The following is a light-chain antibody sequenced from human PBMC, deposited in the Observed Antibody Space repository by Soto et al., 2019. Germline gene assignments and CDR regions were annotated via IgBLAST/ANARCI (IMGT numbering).Light chain of an antibody. CDR1: QSVSSR. J-gene: IGKJ1*01. CDR2: DAS. CDR3: RHYNNWPPET. V-gene: IGKV3-15*01. Sequence: ERVMTQSPATLSVSPGERATLSSRASQSVSSRLAWYQQKRGQAPRLLIYDASTRATGIPARFSGSGSGTEFNLTISSLQSEDFAIYYCRHYNNWPPETFGQGTKVDIK.